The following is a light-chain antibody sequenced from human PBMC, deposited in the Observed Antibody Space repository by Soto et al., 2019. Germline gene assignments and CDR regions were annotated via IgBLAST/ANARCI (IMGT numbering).Light chain of an antibody. CDR3: QVWDSTTAWPWVI. J-gene: IGLJ2*01. Sequence: SYELTQPLSVSVALGQTARITCGGNNIGSKNVHWYQQKPGQAPVLVIYRDSNRPSGIPERFSGSNSGNTATLTISRAQAGDEADYYCQVWDSTTAWPWVIFGGGTKLTVL. CDR1: NIGSKN. V-gene: IGLV3-9*01. CDR2: RDS.